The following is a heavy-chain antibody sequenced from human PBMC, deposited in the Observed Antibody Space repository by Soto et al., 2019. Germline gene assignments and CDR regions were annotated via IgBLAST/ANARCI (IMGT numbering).Heavy chain of an antibody. Sequence: SETLSLTCTVSGDSITGSYGSWIRQPPGKTLEWIGYIYHSGTTPYHPSLKSRVSISVDTSKIQFSLRLTSVIAADTAVYYCARDMPYAAGSFAGCDYWGQGILVTVSS. D-gene: IGHD3-16*01. CDR2: IYHSGTT. CDR1: GDSITGSY. CDR3: ARDMPYAAGSFAGCDY. J-gene: IGHJ4*02. V-gene: IGHV4-59*01.